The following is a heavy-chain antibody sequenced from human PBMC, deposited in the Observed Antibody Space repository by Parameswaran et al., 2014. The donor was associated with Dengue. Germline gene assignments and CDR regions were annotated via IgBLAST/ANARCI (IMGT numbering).Heavy chain of an antibody. V-gene: IGHV1-18*01. J-gene: IGHJ6*02. CDR3: ARDEFCSGGSCSLYYYSGMDV. CDR2: ISGYQYGNT. D-gene: IGHD2-15*01. Sequence: WVRQAPGQGPEWLGWISGYQYGNTKNAQKFQGRVTMTRDTSTSTAYMELRSLRYDDTAVYYCARDEFCSGGSCSLYYYSGMDVWGQGTTVTVSS.